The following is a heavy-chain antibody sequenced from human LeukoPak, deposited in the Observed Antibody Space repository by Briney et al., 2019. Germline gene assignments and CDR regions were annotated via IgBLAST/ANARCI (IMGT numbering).Heavy chain of an antibody. V-gene: IGHV3-64D*06. CDR2: ISANGGST. Sequence: GGSLRLSCSASGFIISNYAMHWVRQAPGKGLEYVSAISANGGSTYYADSVKGRFTISRDTSKNTLYLQMSSLRAEDTAMYHCVKDLYKGDSASWYFFHYWGQGTPVTVSS. CDR1: GFIISNYA. J-gene: IGHJ4*02. CDR3: VKDLYKGDSASWYFFHY. D-gene: IGHD6-13*01.